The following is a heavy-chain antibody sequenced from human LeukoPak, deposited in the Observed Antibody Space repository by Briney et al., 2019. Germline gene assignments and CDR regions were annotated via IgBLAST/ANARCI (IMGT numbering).Heavy chain of an antibody. J-gene: IGHJ4*02. CDR1: GFTFSSYV. D-gene: IGHD3-3*01. Sequence: GGPLRLSCAASGFTFSSYVMSWVRQAPEKGLEWVSSMSGSGGSTYYADSVKGRFTISRDNSQNTLYLQMNSPRVEDTAVYYCAKSTIRANYFDYWGQGTLVTVSS. V-gene: IGHV3-23*01. CDR2: MSGSGGST. CDR3: AKSTIRANYFDY.